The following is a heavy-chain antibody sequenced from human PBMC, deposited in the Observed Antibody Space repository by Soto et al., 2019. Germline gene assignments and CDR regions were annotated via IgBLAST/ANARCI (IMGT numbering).Heavy chain of an antibody. Sequence: HLVQSGAEVKKPGDSLKVSCKCSGYTFTSYGIVWVRQAPGQGLEWMGWISTYNVDTKYAQKFKGRLTLGTDTSTTTGRSTMTAYMELTSLTSDDTAIYYCARGGFAYGFLDFWGKGTLATVSS. CDR3: ARGGFAYGFLDF. CDR1: GYTFTSYG. D-gene: IGHD5-18*01. V-gene: IGHV1-18*01. J-gene: IGHJ4*02. CDR2: ISTYNVDT.